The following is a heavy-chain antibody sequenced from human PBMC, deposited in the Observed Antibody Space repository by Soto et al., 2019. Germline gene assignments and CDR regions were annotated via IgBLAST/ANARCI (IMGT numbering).Heavy chain of an antibody. CDR3: AKDRGLVLSFYFDY. Sequence: EVQLVESGGGLVQPGRSLRLSCAASGFTFDDYAMHWVRQAPGKGLEWVSGISWNSGSIGYADSVKGRLTISRDNAKNPLYRQMNSLRAEDTALYYCAKDRGLVLSFYFDYWGQGTLVTVSS. V-gene: IGHV3-9*01. CDR2: ISWNSGSI. J-gene: IGHJ4*02. D-gene: IGHD6-19*01. CDR1: GFTFDDYA.